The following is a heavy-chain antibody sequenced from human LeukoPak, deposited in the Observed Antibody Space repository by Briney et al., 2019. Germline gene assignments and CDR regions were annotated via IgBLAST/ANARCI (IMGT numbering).Heavy chain of an antibody. J-gene: IGHJ5*02. V-gene: IGHV1-69*02. CDR3: ARGIVVVVAATLSIWFDP. CDR1: GGTFSSYT. CDR2: IIPILGIA. Sequence: SVKVSCKASGGTFSSYTISWVRQAPGQGLEWMGRIIPILGIANYAQKFQGRVTITADKSTSTAYMELSSLRSEDTAVYYCARGIVVVVAATLSIWFDPWGQGTLVTVSS. D-gene: IGHD2-15*01.